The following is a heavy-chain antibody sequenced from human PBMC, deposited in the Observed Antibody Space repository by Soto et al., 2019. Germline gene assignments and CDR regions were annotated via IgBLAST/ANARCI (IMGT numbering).Heavy chain of an antibody. CDR1: GGSISSSNW. CDR3: ARVAYCSSTSCPDGFDP. V-gene: IGHV4-4*02. J-gene: IGHJ5*02. D-gene: IGHD2-2*01. Sequence: PSETLSLTCTVSGGSISSSNWWSWVRQPPGKGLEWIGEINHSGSTNYNPSLKSRVTISVDTSKNQFSLKLSSVTAADTAVYYCARVAYCSSTSCPDGFDPWGQGTLVTVSS. CDR2: INHSGST.